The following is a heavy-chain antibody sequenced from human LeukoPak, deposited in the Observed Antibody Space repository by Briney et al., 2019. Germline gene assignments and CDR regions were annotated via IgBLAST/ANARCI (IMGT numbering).Heavy chain of an antibody. CDR2: IKQDGSEK. V-gene: IGHV3-7*01. J-gene: IGHJ4*02. D-gene: IGHD3-10*01. Sequence: GGSLRLSCAASGFTFSSYWMSWVRQAPGKGLEWVANIKQDGSEKYYVDFVKGRFTISRDNAKNSLYLQMNSLRAEDTAVYYCARIRVMDLYYFDYWGQGTLVTVSS. CDR1: GFTFSSYW. CDR3: ARIRVMDLYYFDY.